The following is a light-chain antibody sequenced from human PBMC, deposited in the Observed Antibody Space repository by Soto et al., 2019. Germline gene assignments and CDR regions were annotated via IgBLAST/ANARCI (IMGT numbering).Light chain of an antibody. CDR2: RAV. J-gene: IGKJ1*01. Sequence: EIVLTQSPGTLSLSPGERATLSCRASQSVRNDHVAWYQQKTGQAPRLLISRAVTRAIGIPDRFSGSGSGTGFTLTISSLEPEDSATYYCLQHHSFPRTFGQGTKVDIK. CDR1: QSVRNDH. V-gene: IGKV3-20*01. CDR3: LQHHSFPRT.